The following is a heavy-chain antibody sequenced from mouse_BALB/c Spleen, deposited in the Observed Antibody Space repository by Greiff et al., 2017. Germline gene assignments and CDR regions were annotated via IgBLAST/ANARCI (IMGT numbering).Heavy chain of an antibody. CDR3: VPSTGTWFAY. V-gene: IGHV2-6-4*01. Sequence: QVQLKESGPGLVAPSQSLSITCTVSGFSLSRYSVPWVRQPPGKGLAWLGMIWGGGSTDYNSALKSRLSISKDNSKSQVFLKMNSLQTDDTAMYYCVPSTGTWFAYWGQGTLVTVSA. CDR1: GFSLSRYS. D-gene: IGHD4-1*02. CDR2: IWGGGST. J-gene: IGHJ3*01.